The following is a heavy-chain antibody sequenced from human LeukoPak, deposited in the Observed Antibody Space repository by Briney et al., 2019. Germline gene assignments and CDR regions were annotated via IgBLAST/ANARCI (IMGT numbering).Heavy chain of an antibody. J-gene: IGHJ4*02. V-gene: IGHV4-34*01. CDR3: ARGHIVVVPAATYYFDY. CDR1: GGSFSGYY. Sequence: KPSETLSLTCAVYGGSFSGYYWSWIRQPPGKGLEWSGEINHSGSTNYNPSLKSRVTISVDTSKNQFSLRLSSVTAADTAVYYCARGHIVVVPAATYYFDYWGQGTLVTVSS. CDR2: INHSGST. D-gene: IGHD2-2*01.